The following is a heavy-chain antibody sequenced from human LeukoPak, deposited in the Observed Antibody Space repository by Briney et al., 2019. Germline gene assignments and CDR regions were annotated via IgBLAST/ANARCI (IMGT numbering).Heavy chain of an antibody. V-gene: IGHV3-74*01. CDR1: GFTFSSYW. CDR3: AREGSKRFLEWLLYL. J-gene: IGHJ5*02. Sequence: GGSLRLSCAASGFTFSSYWMHWVRQAPGKGLVWVSRINSDGSSTSYADSVEGRFTISRDNAKNTLYLQMNSLRAEDTAVYYCAREGSKRFLEWLLYLWGQGTLVTVSS. CDR2: INSDGSST. D-gene: IGHD3-3*01.